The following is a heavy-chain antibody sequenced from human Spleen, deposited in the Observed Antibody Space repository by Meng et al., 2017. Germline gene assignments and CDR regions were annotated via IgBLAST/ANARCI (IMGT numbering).Heavy chain of an antibody. CDR3: ARGYSYGYV. Sequence: GESLKISCAASGLTFRSHAMTWVRQAPGKGLEWVSSISSSSNYIYYADSVKGRFTISRDNAKNSLYLQMNSLRAEDTAVYYCARGYSYGYVWGQGTLVTVSS. CDR2: ISSSSNYI. V-gene: IGHV3-21*01. J-gene: IGHJ4*02. CDR1: GLTFRSHA. D-gene: IGHD5-18*01.